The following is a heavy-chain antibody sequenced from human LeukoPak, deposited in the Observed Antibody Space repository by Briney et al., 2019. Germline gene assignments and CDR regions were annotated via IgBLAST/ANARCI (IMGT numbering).Heavy chain of an antibody. Sequence: SQTLSLTCAISGDSFSSNSAAWNWIRQSPSRGLEWLGRTYYRSKWYNDYAVSVKSRITISPDTSKNQFSLQLNSVTPEDTAVYYCASTREDYGDYRFNYWGQGTLVTVSS. V-gene: IGHV6-1*01. CDR3: ASTREDYGDYRFNY. D-gene: IGHD4-17*01. CDR2: TYYRSKWYN. J-gene: IGHJ4*02. CDR1: GDSFSSNSAA.